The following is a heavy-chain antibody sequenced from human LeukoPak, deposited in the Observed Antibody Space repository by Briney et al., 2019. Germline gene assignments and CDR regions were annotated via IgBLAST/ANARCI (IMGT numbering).Heavy chain of an antibody. CDR3: AKGDPYYYDSSGYYLGPVDY. Sequence: PGGSLRLSCAASGFTFSSYAMSSVRQAPGKGLEWVSAISGSGGSTYYADSVKGRFTISRDNSKNTLYLQMNSLRAEDTAVYYCAKGDPYYYDSSGYYLGPVDYWGQGTLVTVSS. CDR2: ISGSGGST. V-gene: IGHV3-23*01. J-gene: IGHJ4*02. CDR1: GFTFSSYA. D-gene: IGHD3-22*01.